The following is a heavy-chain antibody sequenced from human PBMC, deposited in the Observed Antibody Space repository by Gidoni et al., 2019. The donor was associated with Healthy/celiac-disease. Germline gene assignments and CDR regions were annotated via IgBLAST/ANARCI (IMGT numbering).Heavy chain of an antibody. CDR3: AKDFSIAVAATGIY. CDR1: GFTFSSYD. Sequence: EVQLLESGGGWVQPGGSLRLYCAASGFTFSSYDMSWVRQAPGKGLEWVSAISGSVGSPYYADSVKGLCTISRDNSKNTLYLHMNSLRAEDTAVYYCAKDFSIAVAATGIYWGQGTLVTVSS. CDR2: ISGSVGSP. D-gene: IGHD6-19*01. V-gene: IGHV3-23*01. J-gene: IGHJ4*02.